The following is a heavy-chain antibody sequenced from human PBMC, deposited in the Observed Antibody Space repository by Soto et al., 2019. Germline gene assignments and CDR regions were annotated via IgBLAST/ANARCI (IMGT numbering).Heavy chain of an antibody. J-gene: IGHJ4*02. Sequence: EVQLVESGGGLVQPGGSLRLSCAASGFTFSSYWMSWVRQAPGKGLEWVANIKQDGSEEYYVDSVKGRFTISRDNAKNSLYLQMNSLRAEDTAVYYCARTDSSSWYGVDYWGQGTLVTVSS. CDR2: IKQDGSEE. CDR1: GFTFSSYW. D-gene: IGHD6-13*01. CDR3: ARTDSSSWYGVDY. V-gene: IGHV3-7*01.